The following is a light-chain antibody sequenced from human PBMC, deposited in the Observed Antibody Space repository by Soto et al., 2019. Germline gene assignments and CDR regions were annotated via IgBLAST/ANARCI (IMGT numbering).Light chain of an antibody. V-gene: IGKV1-5*03. CDR1: QSISSW. CDR3: QQYNRYSRA. J-gene: IGKJ1*01. CDR2: KAS. Sequence: DIQMTQSPSPLSASVGDRVTITCRASQSISSWLAWYQQKPGKAPKLLIYKASSLESGVPSRFSGSGSGTEFTLTISSLQPDDFATYYCQQYNRYSRAFGQGTKVEIK.